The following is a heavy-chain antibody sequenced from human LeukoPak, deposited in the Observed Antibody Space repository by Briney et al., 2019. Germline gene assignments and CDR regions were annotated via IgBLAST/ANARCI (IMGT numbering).Heavy chain of an antibody. CDR2: FDPEDGET. J-gene: IGHJ4*02. D-gene: IGHD1-26*01. V-gene: IGHV1-24*01. Sequence: ASVKVSCKVSGYTLTELSMHWVRQAPGKGLEWMGGFDPEDGETIYAQKFQGRVTMTTDTSTSTAYMELRSLRSDDTAVYYCARAGGIVGGTEIDYWGQGTLVTVSS. CDR1: GYTLTELS. CDR3: ARAGGIVGGTEIDY.